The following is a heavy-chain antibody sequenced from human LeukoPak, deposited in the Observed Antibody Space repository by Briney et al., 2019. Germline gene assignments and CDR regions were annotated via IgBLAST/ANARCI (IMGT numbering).Heavy chain of an antibody. CDR1: GFSFISVW. CDR2: IKNEHYGGTA. V-gene: IGHV3-15*07. Sequence: PGGSLRLSCVGSGFSFISVWLNWVRQTPGKGLEWVGRIKNEHYGGTADYNEAIKGRFTISRDDSKNTLYLQMNSLRTEDTAFYYCTVGVHGDTRGLDQWGQGTLVTVSS. D-gene: IGHD4-17*01. J-gene: IGHJ4*02. CDR3: TVGVHGDTRGLDQ.